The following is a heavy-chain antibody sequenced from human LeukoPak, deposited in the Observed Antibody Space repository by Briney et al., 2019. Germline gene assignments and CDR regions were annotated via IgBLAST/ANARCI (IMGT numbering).Heavy chain of an antibody. D-gene: IGHD3-16*02. CDR1: GFNFSSYG. Sequence: GGTLRLSCAASGFNFSSYGMNWVRQTPGKGLEWVSSISGSGGSTYYADSVKGRFTISRDNSKNTLYLQMNSLRAEDTAVYYCAKDLFDYVWGSYRPTPFDSWGQGTLVTVSS. CDR3: AKDLFDYVWGSYRPTPFDS. V-gene: IGHV3-23*01. J-gene: IGHJ4*02. CDR2: ISGSGGST.